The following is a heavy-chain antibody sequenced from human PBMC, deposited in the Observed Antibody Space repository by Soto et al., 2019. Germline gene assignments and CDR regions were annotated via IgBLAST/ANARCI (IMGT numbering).Heavy chain of an antibody. V-gene: IGHV3-30-3*01. CDR2: LSNDGTHN. J-gene: IGHJ4*02. Sequence: QVQLGESGGAVAQPGRPLRLPGPASDFTSSAHAMNWFPKPPAKGREGVALLSNDGTHNYYADSLRGRFTISRDNSRNTLFLQMNSLRAEDTAVYYCARDPGKGYCSGGYCYAPDFWGQGTLVTVSS. CDR3: ARDPGKGYCSGGYCYAPDF. D-gene: IGHD2-15*01. CDR1: DFTSSAHA.